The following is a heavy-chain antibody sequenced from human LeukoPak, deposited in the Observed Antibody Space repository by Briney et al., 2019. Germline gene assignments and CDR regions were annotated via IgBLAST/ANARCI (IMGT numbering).Heavy chain of an antibody. CDR3: AKGYGSGSYNSFDT. V-gene: IGHV4-59*02. CDR1: GASATGDY. CDR2: IHYTVNT. Sequence: SETLSLTCTVSGASATGDYWSWIRQRPGEGLGWIGYIHYTVNTAYNTSHTSLVTMSVNTSNNQFTEMLTSVTAADTAVYYSAKGYGSGSYNSFDTWGQGILVTVSS. J-gene: IGHJ5*02. D-gene: IGHD3-10*01.